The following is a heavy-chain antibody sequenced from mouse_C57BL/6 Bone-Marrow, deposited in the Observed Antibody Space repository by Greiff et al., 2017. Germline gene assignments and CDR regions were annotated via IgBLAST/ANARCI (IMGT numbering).Heavy chain of an antibody. CDR1: GYAFTNYW. CDR2: IDPGSGGT. J-gene: IGHJ3*01. Sequence: VQLQESGAELVRPGTSVTVSCKASGYAFTNYWIEWVQQRPGQGLEWIGVIDPGSGGTNYNEKFKGKATLTADKSSSTAYMQLSSLTSEDSAVYFCARAARVVAPFAYGGQGTRVTVSA. D-gene: IGHD1-1*01. CDR3: ARAARVVAPFAY. V-gene: IGHV1-54*01.